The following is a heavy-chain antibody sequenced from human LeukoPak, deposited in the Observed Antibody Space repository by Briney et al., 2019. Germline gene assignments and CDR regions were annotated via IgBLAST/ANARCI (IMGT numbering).Heavy chain of an antibody. Sequence: PSETLSLTCAVYGGSFSGYYWSWIRQPPGKGLEWIGEINHSGSTNYNPSLKSRVTISVDTSKNQFSLKLSSVTAADTAVYYCAKNCRGLPDEPFDYWGQGTLVTVSS. CDR2: INHSGST. V-gene: IGHV4-34*01. D-gene: IGHD4-17*01. CDR1: GGSFSGYY. CDR3: AKNCRGLPDEPFDY. J-gene: IGHJ4*02.